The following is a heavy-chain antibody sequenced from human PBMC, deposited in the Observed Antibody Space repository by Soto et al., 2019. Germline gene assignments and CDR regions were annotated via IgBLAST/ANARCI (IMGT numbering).Heavy chain of an antibody. CDR2: IYYSGST. Sequence: LSLTCTVSGGSIISSTHYWGWIRQPPGKGLEWIGTIYYSGSTYYSPSLKSRVTISVDTSKNQFSLKLTSVTAADTAVYYCASQLGVVVVAAATRSGWFDPWGQGTLVTVSS. V-gene: IGHV4-39*01. D-gene: IGHD2-15*01. J-gene: IGHJ5*02. CDR1: GGSIISSTHY. CDR3: ASQLGVVVVAAATRSGWFDP.